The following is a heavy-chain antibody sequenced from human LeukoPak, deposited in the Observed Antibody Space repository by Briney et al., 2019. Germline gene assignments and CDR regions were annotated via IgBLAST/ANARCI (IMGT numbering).Heavy chain of an antibody. D-gene: IGHD1-26*01. CDR1: GGSVSSGSYY. V-gene: IGHV4-61*01. J-gene: IGHJ4*02. Sequence: PSETLSLTCTVSGGSVSSGSYYWSWIRQPPGKGLEWIGYIYYSGSTNYNPSLKSRVTISVDTSKNQFSPKLSSVTAADTAVYYCASSPRIGVAGATLVYDYWGQGTLVTVSS. CDR2: IYYSGST. CDR3: ASSPRIGVAGATLVYDY.